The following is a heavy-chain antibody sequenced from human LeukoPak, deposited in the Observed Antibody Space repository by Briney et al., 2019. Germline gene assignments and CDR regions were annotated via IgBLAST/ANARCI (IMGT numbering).Heavy chain of an antibody. Sequence: SETLSLTCTVSGGSISSYYWSWIRQPPGKGPEWIGYIYYSGSTNYNPSLKSRVTISVDTSKNQFSLKLSSVTAADTAVYYCARAHRPTTHFDYWGQGTLVTVSS. J-gene: IGHJ4*02. D-gene: IGHD1-7*01. CDR2: IYYSGST. CDR3: ARAHRPTTHFDY. V-gene: IGHV4-59*01. CDR1: GGSISSYY.